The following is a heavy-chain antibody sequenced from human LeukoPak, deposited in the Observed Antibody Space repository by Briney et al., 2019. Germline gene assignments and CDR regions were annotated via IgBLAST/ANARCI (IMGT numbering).Heavy chain of an antibody. V-gene: IGHV3-30*04. CDR2: ISYDGSNK. Sequence: GRSLRLSCAASGFTFSSYSMHWVSQAPGKGLEWVAVISYDGSNKYYADSVKGRFTISRDNANNSLYLQMSSLRVEDTAVYYCARKGSQWDFLVDLWGQGTLVTVSS. CDR1: GFTFSSYS. CDR3: ARKGSQWDFLVDL. J-gene: IGHJ4*02. D-gene: IGHD2/OR15-2a*01.